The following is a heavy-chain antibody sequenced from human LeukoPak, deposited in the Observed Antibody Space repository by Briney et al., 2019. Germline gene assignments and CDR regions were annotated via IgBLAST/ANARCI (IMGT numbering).Heavy chain of an antibody. J-gene: IGHJ4*02. CDR2: ISSSSSHI. V-gene: IGHV3-21*01. CDR1: GFTVSSNY. CDR3: ARSFDFWSGYYSDY. Sequence: GGSLRLSCAASGFTVSSNYMNWVRQAPGKGLEWVSSISSSSSHIYYADSMKGRFTISRDNDKNSVYLQMDSLRAEDTAVYYCARSFDFWSGYYSDYWGQGTLVTVSS. D-gene: IGHD3-3*01.